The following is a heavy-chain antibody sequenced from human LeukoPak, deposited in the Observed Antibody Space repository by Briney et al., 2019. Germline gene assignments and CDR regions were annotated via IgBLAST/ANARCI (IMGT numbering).Heavy chain of an antibody. Sequence: SETLSLTCTVSGGSISSHYWSWIRQPPGKGLEWIGYIYYSGSTNYNPSLKSRVTISVDTSKNQFSLKLSSVTAADTAVYYCARGTYGSGSYYTVDYWGQETLVTVSS. D-gene: IGHD3-10*01. J-gene: IGHJ4*02. CDR1: GGSISSHY. CDR2: IYYSGST. V-gene: IGHV4-59*11. CDR3: ARGTYGSGSYYTVDY.